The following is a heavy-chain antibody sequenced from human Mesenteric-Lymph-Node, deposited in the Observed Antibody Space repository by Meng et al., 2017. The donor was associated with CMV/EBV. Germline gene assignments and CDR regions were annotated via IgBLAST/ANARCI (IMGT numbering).Heavy chain of an antibody. CDR1: GGSISSSDYH. J-gene: IGHJ4*02. D-gene: IGHD2-15*01. V-gene: IGHV4-39*02. CDR3: ARRRCTGGSCYYFDS. Sequence: SGGSISSSDYHWAWIRQSPGKGLEWIGTIYYTGSTYYNPSLKSRVTISVDTSKNHFSLKLSSVTAADTAAFYCARRRCTGGSCYYFDSWGQGTLVTVSS. CDR2: IYYTGST.